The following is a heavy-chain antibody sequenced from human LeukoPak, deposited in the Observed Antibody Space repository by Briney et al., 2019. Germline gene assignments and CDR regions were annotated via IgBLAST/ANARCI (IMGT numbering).Heavy chain of an antibody. CDR2: IIPILGIA. D-gene: IGHD2-2*01. V-gene: IGHV1-69*04. J-gene: IGHJ6*02. Sequence: ASVKVSCKASGGTFSSYAISWVRQAPGHRLEGMGRIIPILGIANYAQKFQGRVTITADKSTSTAYMELSSLRSEDTAVYYCARGTIVVVPNYYYYGMDVWGQGTTVTVSS. CDR1: GGTFSSYA. CDR3: ARGTIVVVPNYYYYGMDV.